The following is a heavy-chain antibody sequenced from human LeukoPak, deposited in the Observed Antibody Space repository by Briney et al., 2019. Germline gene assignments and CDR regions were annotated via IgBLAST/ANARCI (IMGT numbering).Heavy chain of an antibody. CDR3: ARGDPDY. D-gene: IGHD2-21*02. Sequence: GGSLRLSCAASGFTVITNDMTWVRQAPGKGLEWVSVLYSDGNTKYADSVQGRFTISRDNSKNTLYLQMNSLRAEDTAVYYCARGDPDYWGQGTLVTVSS. CDR1: GFTVITND. V-gene: IGHV3-53*05. CDR2: LYSDGNT. J-gene: IGHJ4*02.